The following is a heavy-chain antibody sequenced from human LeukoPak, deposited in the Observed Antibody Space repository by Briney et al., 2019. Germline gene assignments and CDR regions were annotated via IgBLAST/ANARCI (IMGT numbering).Heavy chain of an antibody. CDR3: ARDEFI. Sequence: GGSLRLSCSASGFTFSSYWMSWVRQTTGKGLECVAKIREDGNEKFYVDSVKGRFTISRDNAKTSLYLQMNSLRAEDTAVYYCARDEFIWGQGTMVTVSS. J-gene: IGHJ3*02. CDR2: IREDGNEK. V-gene: IGHV3-7*01. CDR1: GFTFSSYW.